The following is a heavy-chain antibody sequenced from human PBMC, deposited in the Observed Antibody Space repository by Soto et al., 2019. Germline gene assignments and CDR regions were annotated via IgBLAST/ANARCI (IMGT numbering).Heavy chain of an antibody. D-gene: IGHD6-19*01. J-gene: IGHJ4*02. Sequence: GGSLRLSCAASGFTFSSYAMSWVRQAPGKGLEWVSAISGSGGSTYYADSVKGRFTISRDNSKNTLYLQMNSLRAEDTAVYYCAKVLGIRSKLEAPKAEKYSSGWLTFDYWGQGTLVTVSS. CDR2: ISGSGGST. CDR1: GFTFSSYA. CDR3: AKVLGIRSKLEAPKAEKYSSGWLTFDY. V-gene: IGHV3-23*01.